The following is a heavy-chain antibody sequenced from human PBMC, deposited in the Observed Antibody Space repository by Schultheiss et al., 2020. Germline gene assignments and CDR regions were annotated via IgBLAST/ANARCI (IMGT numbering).Heavy chain of an antibody. V-gene: IGHV3-48*02. Sequence: GGSLRLSCAASGFTFSSYSMNWVRQAPGKGLEWVSYISSSSSTIYYADSVKGRFTISRDNAKNSLYLQMNSLRDEDTAVYYCARGRAGVVVAAKDYWGQGTLVTVSS. CDR2: ISSSSSTI. CDR3: ARGRAGVVVAAKDY. J-gene: IGHJ4*02. D-gene: IGHD2-15*01. CDR1: GFTFSSYS.